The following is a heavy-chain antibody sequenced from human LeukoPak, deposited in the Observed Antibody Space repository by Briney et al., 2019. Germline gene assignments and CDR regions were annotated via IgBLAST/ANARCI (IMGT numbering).Heavy chain of an antibody. V-gene: IGHV4-59*01. D-gene: IGHD6-13*01. J-gene: IGHJ5*02. Sequence: SETLSLTCSVSGGSLSSYYWSWLRQPPGKGLEWIGYINYSGSTNYKPSLRSRVTIAVDTSKDQFSLMLSSVTAADTAVYYCARQGTAAAGDIDLWGQGTLVTVSS. CDR2: INYSGST. CDR3: ARQGTAAAGDIDL. CDR1: GGSLSSYY.